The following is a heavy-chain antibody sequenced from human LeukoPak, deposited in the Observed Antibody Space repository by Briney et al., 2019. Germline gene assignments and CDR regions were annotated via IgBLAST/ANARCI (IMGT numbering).Heavy chain of an antibody. V-gene: IGHV3-23*01. CDR1: GFTFSSYA. J-gene: IGHJ6*02. CDR2: ISGSGGST. Sequence: HGGSLRLSCAASGFTFSSYAMSWVRQAPGKGLEWVSAISGSGGSTYYADSVKGRFTISRDNSKNTLYLQMNSLRAEDTAVYYCAKDGNWVYYYGMDVWGQGTTVTVSS. CDR3: AKDGNWVYYYGMDV. D-gene: IGHD4-23*01.